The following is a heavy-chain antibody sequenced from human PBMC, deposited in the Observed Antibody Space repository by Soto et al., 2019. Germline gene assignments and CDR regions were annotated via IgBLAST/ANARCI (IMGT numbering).Heavy chain of an antibody. CDR1: GGSISSGDYY. D-gene: IGHD3-22*01. J-gene: IGHJ4*02. CDR2: IYNSGST. Sequence: SETLSLTCTVSGGSISSGDYYWSWIRQVPGKGLEWIGYIYNSGSTYYNPSLKSRVTISVDTSKNQFSLKLSSVTAADTAVYYCARQKYYYDSSGHLDYWGQGTLVTVSS. V-gene: IGHV4-30-4*01. CDR3: ARQKYYYDSSGHLDY.